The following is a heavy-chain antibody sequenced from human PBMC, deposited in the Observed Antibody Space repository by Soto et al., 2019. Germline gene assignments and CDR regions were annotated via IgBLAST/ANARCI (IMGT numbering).Heavy chain of an antibody. D-gene: IGHD3-22*01. CDR1: GYTFSDYY. CDR3: ARVEGYYYDSSGYLMFDY. J-gene: IGHJ4*02. V-gene: IGHV1-2*02. Sequence: ASVKVSCKASGYTFSDYYIHWVRQAPGQGLEWMGWINPDRGATKYAQKFQDRVAMTRDKSISTAYMELRSLRSDDTAVYYCARVEGYYYDSSGYLMFDYWGQGTLVTVSS. CDR2: INPDRGAT.